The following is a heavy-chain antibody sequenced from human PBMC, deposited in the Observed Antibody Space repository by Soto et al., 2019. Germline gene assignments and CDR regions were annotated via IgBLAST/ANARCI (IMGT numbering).Heavy chain of an antibody. Sequence: ASVKVSCKASGYTFTAYGIHWVRQAPGQRLEWMGWINTGNGHTKYSQKFQGRVTITRDTPARTAYMELNSLRSEDTAVYYCASRGYDFWSGLDPWGQGTLVTVSS. D-gene: IGHD3-3*01. J-gene: IGHJ5*02. CDR3: ASRGYDFWSGLDP. CDR2: INTGNGHT. CDR1: GYTFTAYG. V-gene: IGHV1-3*04.